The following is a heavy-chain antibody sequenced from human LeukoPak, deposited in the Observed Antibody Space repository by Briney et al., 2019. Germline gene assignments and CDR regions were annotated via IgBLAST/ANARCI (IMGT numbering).Heavy chain of an antibody. V-gene: IGHV3-30*02. Sequence: GGSLRLSCAASGFTFSSYGMHWVRQAPGKGLEWVAFIRYDGSNKYYADSVKGRFTISRDNSKNTLYLQMNSLRAEDTAVYYCAMGDSSGWYFDYWGQGTLVTVSS. CDR3: AMGDSSGWYFDY. J-gene: IGHJ4*02. CDR2: IRYDGSNK. CDR1: GFTFSSYG. D-gene: IGHD6-19*01.